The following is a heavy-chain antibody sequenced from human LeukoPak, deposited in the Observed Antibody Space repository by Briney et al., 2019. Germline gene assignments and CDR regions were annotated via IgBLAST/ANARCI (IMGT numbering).Heavy chain of an antibody. CDR3: ARYYCESSCYHFDY. CDR1: GGSISGYF. D-gene: IGHD2-2*01. J-gene: IGHJ4*02. CDR2: IHSSGNT. Sequence: PSETLSLTCTVSGGSISGYFWSWIRQSPGKGLEWVAWIHSSGNTQYNPSLKSRVTTSVDMSKSQSSLKLRSVTAADTAVYFCARYYCESSCYHFDYWGLGTLVTVSS. V-gene: IGHV4-59*01.